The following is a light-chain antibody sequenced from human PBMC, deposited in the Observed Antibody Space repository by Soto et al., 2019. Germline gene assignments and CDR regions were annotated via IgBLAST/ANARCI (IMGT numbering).Light chain of an antibody. V-gene: IGKV3-11*01. CDR3: QQRSNWPRT. CDR1: QSVSSY. CDR2: DAS. J-gene: IGKJ1*01. Sequence: DIVLTQSPATMSLSPGERATLSCRASQSVSSYLAWYQQKPGQAPRLLIYDASNRATGIPARFSGSGSGTDFTLTISSLVPEDYAVYYCQQRSNWPRTFGQGPKVDIK.